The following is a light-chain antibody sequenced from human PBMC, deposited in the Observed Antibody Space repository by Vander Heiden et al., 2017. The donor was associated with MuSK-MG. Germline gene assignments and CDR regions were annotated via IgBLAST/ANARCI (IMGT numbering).Light chain of an antibody. CDR2: DDG. J-gene: IGLJ3*02. V-gene: IGLV3-21*02. Sequence: SYVLTQPPSVSVAPGPTATITGGGTNIEGQTVNWYQQKPGQAPVLVIYDDGDRPSGIPERFSGSKSGNMATLTLSRGEVGDEADYYCQVWDNNSDQWVFGGGTKLTVL. CDR3: QVWDNNSDQWV. CDR1: NIEGQT.